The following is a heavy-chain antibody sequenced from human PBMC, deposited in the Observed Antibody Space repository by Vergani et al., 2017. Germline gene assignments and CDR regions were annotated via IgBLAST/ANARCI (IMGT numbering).Heavy chain of an antibody. CDR3: ARVLPGRRDGYKIDY. Sequence: EVQLVESGGGLIQPGGSLRLSCAASGFTFSSYSMNWVRQAPGKGLEWVSYISSSSSTIYYANSVKGRFTISRDNAKNALYLQMNSLRDEDTAGYYCARVLPGRRDGYKIDYWGQGTLVTVSS. V-gene: IGHV3-48*02. CDR1: GFTFSSYS. J-gene: IGHJ4*02. CDR2: ISSSSSTI. D-gene: IGHD5-24*01.